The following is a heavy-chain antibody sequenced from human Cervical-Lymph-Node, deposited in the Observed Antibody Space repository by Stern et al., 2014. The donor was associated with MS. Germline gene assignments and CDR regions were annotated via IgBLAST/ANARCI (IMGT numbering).Heavy chain of an antibody. CDR1: GFTFSSYG. D-gene: IGHD2-15*01. CDR3: ARERHDLGYGSGGSCYFPDY. CDR2: IWHDGRNK. J-gene: IGHJ4*02. V-gene: IGHV3-33*01. Sequence: VQLVESGGGVVQPGRSLRLSCAASGFTFSSYGMHWVRQAPGKGLAWVAGIWHDGRNKYYAESVKGRFTISRDNSKNTLYLQMTSLRAVDTAVYYYARERHDLGYGSGGSCYFPDYWGQGTLVTVSS.